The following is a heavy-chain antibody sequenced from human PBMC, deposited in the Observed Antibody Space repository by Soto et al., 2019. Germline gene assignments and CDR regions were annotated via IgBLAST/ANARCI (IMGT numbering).Heavy chain of an antibody. Sequence: SETLSLTCAVSGGSISSSNWWSWVRQPPGKGLEWIGEIYHSGSTNYNPSLKSRVTISVDKSKDQFSLKLSSVTAADTAVYYCARDSRGYYDFWSGMDYYYGMDVWGQGTTVTVSS. CDR1: GGSISSSNW. D-gene: IGHD3-3*01. J-gene: IGHJ6*02. V-gene: IGHV4-4*02. CDR2: IYHSGST. CDR3: ARDSRGYYDFWSGMDYYYGMDV.